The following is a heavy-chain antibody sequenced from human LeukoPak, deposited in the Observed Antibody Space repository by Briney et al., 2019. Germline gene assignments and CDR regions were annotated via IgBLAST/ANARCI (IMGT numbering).Heavy chain of an antibody. D-gene: IGHD3-10*02. CDR2: IYSGGST. J-gene: IGHJ4*02. Sequence: GESLRLSCAATGFTISSKYMSWARQAPGKGLEWVSVIYSGGSTNYPDSVKGRFTIFRDSSKNTMYLEMNSLRAEDTAVYYFCSGTFYSLFDSWGQGTLITVSS. CDR3: CSGTFYSLFDS. V-gene: IGHV3-53*01. CDR1: GFTISSKY.